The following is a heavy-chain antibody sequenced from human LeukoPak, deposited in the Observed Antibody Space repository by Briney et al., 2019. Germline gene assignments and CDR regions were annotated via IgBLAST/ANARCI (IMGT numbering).Heavy chain of an antibody. J-gene: IGHJ4*02. CDR1: GGSVSSGSYY. CDR2: IYYSGST. V-gene: IGHV4-61*01. Sequence: KPSETLSLTCTVSGGSVSSGSYYWSWVRQPPGKGLEWIGYIYYSGSTNYNPSLKSRVTISVDTSKNQFSLRLSSVTAADTAAYYCVRHPRGGPYFDYWGQGTLVTVSS. D-gene: IGHD3-16*01. CDR3: VRHPRGGPYFDY.